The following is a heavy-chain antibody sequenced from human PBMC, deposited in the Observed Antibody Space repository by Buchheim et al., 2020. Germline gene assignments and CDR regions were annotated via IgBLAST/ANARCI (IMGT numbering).Heavy chain of an antibody. CDR2: ISSTGLTI. V-gene: IGHV3-11*01. CDR1: GFIFSDYY. D-gene: IGHD2-21*01. J-gene: IGHJ6*02. Sequence: QEQLVESGGGLVKPGGSLRLSCAASGFIFSDYYMSWIRQAPGKGIEWVAYISSTGLTIYYRDSVKGRFTISRDNAKNSLYLEMNSLRVEDTAVYYCASAGGDGASYYGVDVWGLGTT. CDR3: ASAGGDGASYYGVDV.